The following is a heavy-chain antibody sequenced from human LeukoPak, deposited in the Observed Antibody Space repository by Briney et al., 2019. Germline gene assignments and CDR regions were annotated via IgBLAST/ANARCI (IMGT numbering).Heavy chain of an antibody. D-gene: IGHD5-24*01. Sequence: PSETLSLTCTVSGYSIGNGYFGGWIRQPPGEGLEWIGNIYRTGTTFYNPSLQSRVIMSGDTTKNTFSLNLKSVTAADTAVYYCARDGYNPVAFDIWGQGTVVTVSS. V-gene: IGHV4-38-2*02. CDR2: IYRTGTT. J-gene: IGHJ3*02. CDR1: GYSIGNGYF. CDR3: ARDGYNPVAFDI.